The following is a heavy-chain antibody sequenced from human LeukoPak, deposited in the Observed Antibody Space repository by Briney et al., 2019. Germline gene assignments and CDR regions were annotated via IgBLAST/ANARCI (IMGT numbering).Heavy chain of an antibody. CDR3: ARVLAAAGTKKSIDY. V-gene: IGHV4-30-4*01. CDR2: IYYSGST. J-gene: IGHJ4*02. CDR1: GGSISSGDYY. Sequence: SETLSLACTVSGGSISSGDYYWSWIRQPPGTGLEWIGYIYYSGSTYYNLSLKSRVTISVDTSKNQFSLKLSSVTAADTAVYYCARVLAAAGTKKSIDYWGQGTLVTVSS. D-gene: IGHD6-13*01.